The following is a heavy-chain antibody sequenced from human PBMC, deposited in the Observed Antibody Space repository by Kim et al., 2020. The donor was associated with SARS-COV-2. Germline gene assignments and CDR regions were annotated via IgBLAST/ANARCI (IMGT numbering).Heavy chain of an antibody. CDR1: GFTFSTYW. CDR2: IKQDGSEQ. J-gene: IGHJ6*02. D-gene: IGHD6-13*01. V-gene: IGHV3-7*03. Sequence: GGSLRLSCAGSGFTFSTYWMSWVRQAPGKGLEWVANIKQDGSEQYYVDSVKGRFTISRYNAKNLMYLQMNSLRAEDTAVYYCARDSIAAGGNYYFYGMDVWGQGTTVTVSS. CDR3: ARDSIAAGGNYYFYGMDV.